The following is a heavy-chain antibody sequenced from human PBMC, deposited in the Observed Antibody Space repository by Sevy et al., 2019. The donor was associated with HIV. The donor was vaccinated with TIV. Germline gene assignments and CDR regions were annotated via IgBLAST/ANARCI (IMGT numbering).Heavy chain of an antibody. D-gene: IGHD3-22*01. J-gene: IGHJ3*02. CDR3: AGGRYDSSGSFDAFDI. CDR2: ISGRGGST. Sequence: GGSLRLSCADSGLTLSSYAMNWVRQAPGKGLEWVSAISGRGGSTYYADSVEGRFTISRDNSKNTLYLQMNSLRAEDTAVYYCAGGRYDSSGSFDAFDIWGQGTMLTVSS. CDR1: GLTLSSYA. V-gene: IGHV3-23*01.